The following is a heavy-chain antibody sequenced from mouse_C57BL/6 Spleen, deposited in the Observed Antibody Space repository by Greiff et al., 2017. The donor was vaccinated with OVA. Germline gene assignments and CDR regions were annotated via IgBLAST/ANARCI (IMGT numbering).Heavy chain of an antibody. J-gene: IGHJ1*03. CDR3: ASHGSSDWYFEV. D-gene: IGHD1-1*01. Sequence: VQLQQSGPELVQSGASVKISCKASGYTFTDSYMNWVKQSHGKSLEWIGDINPNNGGTSYNQKFKGKATLTVDNSSSTAYMELRSLTAEDSAVDYGASHGSSDWYFEVWGTGTTVTVSS. CDR2: INPNNGGT. CDR1: GYTFTDSY. V-gene: IGHV1-26*01.